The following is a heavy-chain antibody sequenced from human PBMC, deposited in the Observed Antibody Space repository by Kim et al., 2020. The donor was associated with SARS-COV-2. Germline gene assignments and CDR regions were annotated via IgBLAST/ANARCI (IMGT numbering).Heavy chain of an antibody. CDR3: AKGLGFFGSGSYWSDY. V-gene: IGHV3-23*01. D-gene: IGHD3-10*01. J-gene: IGHJ4*02. Sequence: DSVKGQFTISRDNSENTLFLQMNSLRADDTAVYYCAKGLGFFGSGSYWSDYWGQGTLVTVSS.